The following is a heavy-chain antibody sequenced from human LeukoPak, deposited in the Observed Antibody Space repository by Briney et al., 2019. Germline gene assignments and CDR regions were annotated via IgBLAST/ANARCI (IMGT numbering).Heavy chain of an antibody. CDR1: GYTFSGFY. CDR3: ARDNSVGDVAWWFDP. D-gene: IGHD1-26*01. J-gene: IGHJ5*02. Sequence: ASVKASCKASGYTFSGFYIYWVRQAPGQGLEWMGLINSSGSSTLYAQKFQGRVTMTRDMSTTTDYMELSSLRSEDTAVYYCARDNSVGDVAWWFDPWGQGTLVTVSS. V-gene: IGHV1-46*01. CDR2: INSSGSST.